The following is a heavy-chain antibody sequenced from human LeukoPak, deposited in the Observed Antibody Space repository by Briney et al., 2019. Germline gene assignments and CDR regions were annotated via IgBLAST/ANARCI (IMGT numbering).Heavy chain of an antibody. J-gene: IGHJ5*02. V-gene: IGHV3-23*01. Sequence: GGSLRLSCAASGFTFSDYGMSWVRQAPGKGLEWVSAMSGDGATTYYADSVKGRFTISRDNSKNALYLQINNLGAEDTAVYYCAKSGYSSSWSNAAVYNWFDPWGQGTLVIVSS. CDR2: MSGDGATT. CDR3: AKSGYSSSWSNAAVYNWFDP. D-gene: IGHD6-13*01. CDR1: GFTFSDYG.